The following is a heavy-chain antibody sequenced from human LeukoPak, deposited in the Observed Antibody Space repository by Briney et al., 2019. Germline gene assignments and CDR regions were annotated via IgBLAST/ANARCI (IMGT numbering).Heavy chain of an antibody. CDR1: GFTFSNAW. CDR2: IKSKTDGGTT. V-gene: IGHV3-15*01. CDR3: TTEGTNYDFWSGYPFDY. Sequence: PGGSLRLSCAASGFTFSNAWMSWVRQAPGKGLEWVGRIKSKTDGGTTDYAAPVKGRFTISRDDSKNTLYLQMNSLKTEDTAVYYCTTEGTNYDFWSGYPFDYWGQGTLVTVSS. J-gene: IGHJ4*02. D-gene: IGHD3-3*01.